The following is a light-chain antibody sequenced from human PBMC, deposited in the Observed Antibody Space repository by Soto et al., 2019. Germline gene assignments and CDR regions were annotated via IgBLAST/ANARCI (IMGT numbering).Light chain of an antibody. J-gene: IGKJ5*01. V-gene: IGKV1-27*01. CDR1: QAINNY. CDR2: AAS. CDR3: QKYNSAPLT. Sequence: DIQMTQSPSSLSASVGDRVAITCRASQAINNYLAGYQQKPGKFPKLLIYAASTLHPGVPSRFSGSGSGTDFTLTISSLQPEDVATYYCQKYNSAPLTFGPGTRWRL.